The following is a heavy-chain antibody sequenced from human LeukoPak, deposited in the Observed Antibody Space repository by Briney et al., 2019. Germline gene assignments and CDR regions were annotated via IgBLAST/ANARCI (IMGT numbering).Heavy chain of an antibody. Sequence: AGSLRLSCAASGFSFSSYGIHWVRQPPRPGQGWVGVISYDGGNNYFADSVKGRFTISRDNATNTLYLHMNSLGAEDTAVYYCTTVLSSNRYNLCDYWGQGTLVTVSS. CDR1: GFSFSSYG. V-gene: IGHV3-30*03. D-gene: IGHD6-13*01. CDR2: ISYDGGNN. J-gene: IGHJ4*02. CDR3: TTVLSSNRYNLCDY.